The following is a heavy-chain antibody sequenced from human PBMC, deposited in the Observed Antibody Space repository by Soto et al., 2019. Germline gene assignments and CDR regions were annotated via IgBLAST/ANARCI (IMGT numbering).Heavy chain of an antibody. CDR2: IWFDGSNK. CDR3: ATTGPY. V-gene: IGHV3-33*08. J-gene: IGHJ4*02. CDR1: GFTFSRDW. Sequence: GGSLRLSCAASGFTFSRDWMHWVRQGPGEGLEWVAVIWFDGSNKFYADSVKGRFTISRDNSKNTVSLQMNSLRDEDSAAYYCATTGPYWGQGTLVTVSS.